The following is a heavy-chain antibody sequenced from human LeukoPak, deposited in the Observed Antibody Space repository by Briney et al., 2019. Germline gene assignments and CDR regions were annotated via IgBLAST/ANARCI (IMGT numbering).Heavy chain of an antibody. J-gene: IGHJ4*02. Sequence: GGSLRLSCAASGFTFSHHAMSWVRQAPGKGLEWVSNIRATSGTTFYADSVKGRFTISRDNSKSTLYLQMNSLRADDTAVYYCARCSPFDYWGQGTLVTVSS. CDR2: IRATSGTT. V-gene: IGHV3-23*01. D-gene: IGHD6-13*01. CDR3: ARCSPFDY. CDR1: GFTFSHHA.